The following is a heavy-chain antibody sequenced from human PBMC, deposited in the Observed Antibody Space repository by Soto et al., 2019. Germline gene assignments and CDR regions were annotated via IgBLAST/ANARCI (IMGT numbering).Heavy chain of an antibody. J-gene: IGHJ6*02. D-gene: IGHD6-13*01. CDR1: GFTFSSYG. V-gene: IGHV3-30*18. CDR3: AKGNSSSWYNYYGMDV. Sequence: SCAASGFTFSSYGMHWVRQAPGKGLEWVAVISYDGSNKYYADSVKGRFTISRDNSENTLYLQMNSLRAEDTAVYYCAKGNSSSWYNYYGMDVWGQGTTVTVSS. CDR2: ISYDGSNK.